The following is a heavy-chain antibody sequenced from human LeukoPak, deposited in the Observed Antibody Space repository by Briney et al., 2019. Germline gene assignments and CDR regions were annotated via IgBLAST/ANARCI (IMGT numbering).Heavy chain of an antibody. CDR1: GFTFSSHG. D-gene: IGHD3-22*01. Sequence: PGGSLRLSCAASGFTFSSHGMYWVRQAPGKGLEWVTFIRYDGSDIYYVDSVKGRFTISRDNSKNTLYLQMNSLRAEDTAVYYCATNRSGYFFDWGQGTLVTVSS. CDR2: IRYDGSDI. J-gene: IGHJ4*02. CDR3: ATNRSGYFFD. V-gene: IGHV3-30*02.